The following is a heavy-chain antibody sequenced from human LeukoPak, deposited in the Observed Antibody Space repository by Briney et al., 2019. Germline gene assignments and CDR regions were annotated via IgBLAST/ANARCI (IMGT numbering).Heavy chain of an antibody. Sequence: PGGSLRLACAASGFTFSSYAMSWVRQAPGKGLEWVSSISDSGTITYYADSVKGRFTISRDNSKNTLYLQMNSLRAEDTAVYYCAKQPVVVPLYHFDYWGQGTLVTVSS. CDR2: ISDSGTIT. D-gene: IGHD2-2*01. CDR3: AKQPVVVPLYHFDY. CDR1: GFTFSSYA. J-gene: IGHJ4*02. V-gene: IGHV3-23*01.